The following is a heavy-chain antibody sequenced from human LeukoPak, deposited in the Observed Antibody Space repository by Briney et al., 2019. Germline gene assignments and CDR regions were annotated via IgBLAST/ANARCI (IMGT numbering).Heavy chain of an antibody. Sequence: ASVKVSCKVSGYTLTEVSIHWVRQAPGKGFEWMGRFDPEDGETIHAQKFQGRVTTTEDTSTDTAYMELSSLRSEDTAVYYCASGDSDYSNGDYWGQGTLVTVSS. D-gene: IGHD4-11*01. V-gene: IGHV1-24*01. CDR3: ASGDSDYSNGDY. CDR1: GYTLTEVS. J-gene: IGHJ4*02. CDR2: FDPEDGET.